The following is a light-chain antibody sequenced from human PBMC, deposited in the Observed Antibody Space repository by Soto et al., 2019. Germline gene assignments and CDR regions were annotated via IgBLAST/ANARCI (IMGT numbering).Light chain of an antibody. V-gene: IGKV1-39*01. Sequence: DIQMTQSPSSLYASVGDRVTITCRASQSVDNFLNWYQQKPGKAPKLLIYAASSLQSGVPSRFSGSGSGTDFTLTISRLQPADFATYYCQQSYSTWTSGQGTKVEIK. CDR2: AAS. CDR3: QQSYSTWT. J-gene: IGKJ1*01. CDR1: QSVDNF.